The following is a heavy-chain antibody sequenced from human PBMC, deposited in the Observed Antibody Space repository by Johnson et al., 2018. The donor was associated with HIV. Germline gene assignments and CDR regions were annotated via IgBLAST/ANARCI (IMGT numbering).Heavy chain of an antibody. J-gene: IGHJ3*02. D-gene: IGHD2-15*01. CDR2: ISSSGSTI. V-gene: IGHV3-11*04. Sequence: QVQLVESGGGLVQPGGSLRLSCAGSGFTVSRNYMSWVRQAPGQGLERVSYISSSGSTIYYADSVKGRFTISRDNARNSLYLQMNSLRVEDTAVYYCARSKDCSGGSCPDAFDIWGQGTMVTVSS. CDR1: GFTVSRNY. CDR3: ARSKDCSGGSCPDAFDI.